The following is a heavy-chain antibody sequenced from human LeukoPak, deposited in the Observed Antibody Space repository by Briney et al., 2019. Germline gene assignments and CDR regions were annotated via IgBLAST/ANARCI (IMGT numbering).Heavy chain of an antibody. D-gene: IGHD4-17*01. CDR1: GGSINTFY. V-gene: IGHV4-59*08. CDR3: ERGAGYGDSYLGNDAFDI. J-gene: IGHJ3*02. CDR2: IYYSGST. Sequence: PSETLSLTCTVSGGSINTFYASWIRQPPGKGLEWIGYIYYSGSTNYNPSLKSRVTISVDTSKNQFSLNLSSVTAADTAVYYCERGAGYGDSYLGNDAFDIWGQGTMVIVSS.